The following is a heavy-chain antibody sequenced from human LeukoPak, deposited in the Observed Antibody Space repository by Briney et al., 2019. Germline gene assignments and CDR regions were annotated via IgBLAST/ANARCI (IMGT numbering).Heavy chain of an antibody. CDR2: ISAYNGNT. D-gene: IGHD1-26*01. J-gene: IGHJ6*02. CDR1: GYTFTSYG. Sequence: ASVKVSCKASGYTFTSYGISWVRQAPGQGLEWMGWISAYNGNTNYAQKLQGRVTMTTDTSTSTAYMELRSLRSDDTAVYYCARDRWELHYYYYYGMDVWGQGTTVTVSS. V-gene: IGHV1-18*01. CDR3: ARDRWELHYYYYYGMDV.